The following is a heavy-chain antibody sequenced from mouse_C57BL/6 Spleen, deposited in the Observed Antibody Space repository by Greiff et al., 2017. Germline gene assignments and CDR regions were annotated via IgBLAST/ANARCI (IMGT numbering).Heavy chain of an antibody. D-gene: IGHD1-1*01. Sequence: DVMLVESGGGLVQPGGSLSLSCAASGFTFTDYYMSWVRQPPGKALEWLGFIRNKANGYTTEYSASVKGRFTISRDNSQSILYLQMNALRAEDSATYYCARDEDYELDYWGQGTTLTVSS. CDR1: GFTFTDYY. J-gene: IGHJ2*01. CDR3: ARDEDYELDY. CDR2: IRNKANGYTT. V-gene: IGHV7-3*01.